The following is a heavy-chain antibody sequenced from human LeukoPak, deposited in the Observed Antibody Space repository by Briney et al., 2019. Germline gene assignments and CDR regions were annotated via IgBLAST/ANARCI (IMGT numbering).Heavy chain of an antibody. CDR2: IYYSGST. CDR1: AGSTSSYY. D-gene: IGHD3-22*01. J-gene: IGHJ4*02. V-gene: IGHV4-59*01. Sequence: SETLSLTCTVSAGSTSSYYWSWIRQPPGKGLEWVGYIYYSGSTNNNPTLKSRVTISVDTSNNQFSLKLSSVTAADTAVYYCARDYYYDSSGYYSIFDCWGQGTLVTVSS. CDR3: ARDYYYDSSGYYSIFDC.